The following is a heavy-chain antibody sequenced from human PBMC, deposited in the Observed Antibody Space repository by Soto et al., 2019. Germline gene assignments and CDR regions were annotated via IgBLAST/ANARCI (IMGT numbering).Heavy chain of an antibody. CDR2: IIPILGIA. J-gene: IGHJ5*02. CDR3: ARADYGDYDWFDP. Sequence: SVKVSCKASGGTFSSYTISWVRQAPGQGLEWMGRIIPILGIANYAQKFQGRVTITADKSTSTAYMELSSLRSEDTAVYYCARADYGDYDWFDPWGQGTLVTVSS. V-gene: IGHV1-69*02. CDR1: GGTFSSYT. D-gene: IGHD4-17*01.